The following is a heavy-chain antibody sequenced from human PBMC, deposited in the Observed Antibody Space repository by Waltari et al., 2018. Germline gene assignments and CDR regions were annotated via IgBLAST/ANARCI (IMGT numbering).Heavy chain of an antibody. J-gene: IGHJ4*02. CDR2: INHSGST. Sequence: QVQLQQWGAGLLKPSETLSLTRAVYGGSFSGCYWTSIRQPPGKGLEWIGEINHSGSTNYNPSLKSRVTISVDTSKNQFSLKLSSVTAADTAVYYCARGNRMAAADAVRYWGQGTLVTVSS. CDR1: GGSFSGCY. CDR3: ARGNRMAAADAVRY. D-gene: IGHD6-13*01. V-gene: IGHV4-34*01.